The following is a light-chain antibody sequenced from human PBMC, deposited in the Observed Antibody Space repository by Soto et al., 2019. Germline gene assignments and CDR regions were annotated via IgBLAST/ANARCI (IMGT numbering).Light chain of an antibody. CDR1: QSISSW. J-gene: IGKJ2*01. Sequence: DIQMTQSPSTLSASVGDRVTITCRASQSISSWLAWYQQKPGKAPKLLIHEASRLESGVPSRFSGSESGTEFTLTISGLHAEDSATYYCQQSHTIPRTFGQGTKLEIK. V-gene: IGKV1-5*01. CDR3: QQSHTIPRT. CDR2: EAS.